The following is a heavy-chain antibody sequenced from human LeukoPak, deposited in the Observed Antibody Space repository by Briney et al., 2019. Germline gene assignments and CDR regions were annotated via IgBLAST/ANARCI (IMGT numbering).Heavy chain of an antibody. V-gene: IGHV4-34*01. Sequence: SETLSLTCTVAGDSVSSVTDYWAWIRQPPGKGLEWIGEINHSGSTNYNPSLKSRVTISVDTSKNQFSLKLSSVTAADTAVYYCARRLLWYYYDSSGYSDAFDIWGQGTMVTVSS. J-gene: IGHJ3*02. CDR1: GDSVSSVTDY. D-gene: IGHD3-22*01. CDR3: ARRLLWYYYDSSGYSDAFDI. CDR2: INHSGST.